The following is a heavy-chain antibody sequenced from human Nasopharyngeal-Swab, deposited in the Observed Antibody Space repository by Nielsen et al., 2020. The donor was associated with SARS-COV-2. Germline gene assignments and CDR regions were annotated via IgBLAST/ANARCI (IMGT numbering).Heavy chain of an antibody. D-gene: IGHD1-26*01. CDR3: ARGSDYRAFDI. V-gene: IGHV4-59*01. J-gene: IGHJ3*02. CDR2: IYYSGST. Sequence: RQAPGKGLEWIGYIYYSGSTSYNPSLKSRVTISVDTSRNQFSLKVRSVTAADTAVYYCARGSDYRAFDIWGQGTMVTVSS.